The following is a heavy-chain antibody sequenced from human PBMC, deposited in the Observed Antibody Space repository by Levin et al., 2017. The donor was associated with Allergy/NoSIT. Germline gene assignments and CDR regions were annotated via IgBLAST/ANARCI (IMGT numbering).Heavy chain of an antibody. D-gene: IGHD3-10*01. V-gene: IGHV1-46*01. CDR1: GYTFTSYY. CDR3: AREGQGTMVRGVSYY. CDR2: INPSGGST. Sequence: GGSLRLSCKASGYTFTSYYMHWVRQAPGQGLEWMGIINPSGGSTTYAQKFQGRVTMTRDTSTSTVYMELSSLRSEDTAVYYCAREGQGTMVRGVSYYWGQGTLVTVSS. J-gene: IGHJ4*02.